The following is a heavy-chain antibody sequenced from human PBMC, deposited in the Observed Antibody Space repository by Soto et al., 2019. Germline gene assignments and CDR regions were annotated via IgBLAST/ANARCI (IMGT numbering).Heavy chain of an antibody. V-gene: IGHV1-69*12. Sequence: QVQLVQSGAEVRQPASSVKVSYKTSGGTFSSYAISWVRQAPGQGLEWMGGIVPIVDTSTYAQKFQGRVTITADESTSTAYMELSSLRSDDTAIYYCVRVVAIPGYPDHWGQGTLVTVSS. CDR3: VRVVAIPGYPDH. CDR1: GGTFSSYA. D-gene: IGHD5-12*01. J-gene: IGHJ4*02. CDR2: IVPIVDTS.